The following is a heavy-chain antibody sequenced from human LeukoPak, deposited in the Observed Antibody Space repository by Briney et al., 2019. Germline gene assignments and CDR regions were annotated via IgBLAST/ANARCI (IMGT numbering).Heavy chain of an antibody. J-gene: IGHJ6*02. CDR2: INHSGST. CDR3: ARTRPLSFYGMDV. CDR1: GGAFSGYY. Sequence: SETPSLTCAVYGGAFSGYYWGWIRQPPGKGLEWIGEINHSGSTNYNPSLKSRVTISVDTSKNQFSLKLSSVTAADTAVYYCARTRPLSFYGMDVWGQGTTVTVSS. V-gene: IGHV4-34*01.